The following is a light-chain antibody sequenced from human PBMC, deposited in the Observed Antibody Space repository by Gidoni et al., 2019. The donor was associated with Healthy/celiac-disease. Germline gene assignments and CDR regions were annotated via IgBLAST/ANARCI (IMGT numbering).Light chain of an antibody. J-gene: IGKJ1*01. CDR1: QSISSY. Sequence: DIQMTQSPSSLFASVGDRVTITCRASQSISSYLNWYQQKPGKAPKLLIYAASSLQSGVPSRFSGSGSGTDFTLTISSLQPEDFATYYCQQSYSTPLKFGQGTKVEIK. V-gene: IGKV1-39*01. CDR2: AAS. CDR3: QQSYSTPLK.